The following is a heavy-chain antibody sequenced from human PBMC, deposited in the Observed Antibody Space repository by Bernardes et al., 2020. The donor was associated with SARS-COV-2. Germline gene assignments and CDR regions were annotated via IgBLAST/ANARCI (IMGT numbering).Heavy chain of an antibody. V-gene: IGHV3-72*01. CDR1: GFSFSDHN. CDR2: TRSKANSYTT. Sequence: GGSLRLSCVVSGFSFSDHNMDWVRQAPGKGLEWFARTRSKANSYTTDYAASVRGRFIILGDESTNSVYLHMNSLKTEDTAVYYCARSPLGTAPFDHWGQGTLVTVSS. D-gene: IGHD1-7*01. J-gene: IGHJ4*02. CDR3: ARSPLGTAPFDH.